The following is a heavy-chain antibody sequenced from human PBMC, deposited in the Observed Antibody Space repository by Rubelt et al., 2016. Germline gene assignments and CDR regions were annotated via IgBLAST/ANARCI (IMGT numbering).Heavy chain of an antibody. J-gene: IGHJ4*02. Sequence: EWIGSIYYSGSTYYNPSLKSRVTISVDTSKNQFSLKLSSVTAADTAVYYCARSLDDYYDSSGYFDCWGQGTLVTVSS. V-gene: IGHV4-39*07. CDR3: ARSLDDYYDSSGYFDC. CDR2: IYYSGST. D-gene: IGHD3-22*01.